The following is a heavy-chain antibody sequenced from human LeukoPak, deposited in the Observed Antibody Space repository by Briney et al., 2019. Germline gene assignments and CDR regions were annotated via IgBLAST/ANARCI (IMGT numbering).Heavy chain of an antibody. CDR3: ASSNYDYVWGSYRDY. CDR1: GGSFSGYY. J-gene: IGHJ4*02. V-gene: IGHV4-34*01. CDR2: INHSGST. D-gene: IGHD3-16*01. Sequence: SETLSLTCAVYGGSFSGYYWSWIRQPPGKGLEWIGEINHSGSTNYNPSLKSRVTISVDTSKNQFSLKLSSVTAADTAVYYCASSNYDYVWGSYRDYWGQGTLVTVSS.